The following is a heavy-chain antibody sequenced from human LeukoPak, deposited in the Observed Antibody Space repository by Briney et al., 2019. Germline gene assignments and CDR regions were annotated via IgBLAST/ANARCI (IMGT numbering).Heavy chain of an antibody. V-gene: IGHV3-21*01. CDR2: ISTSCSYI. Sequence: KSGGSLRLSCATSAFIFSLYTMNWVRQAPGKGLDLISSISTSCSYIYYADSVKGRFTVSRDNAKNSLFLQMNSLRAEDTAVYYCARGLGWAPTGYFDLWGRGTLVTVSS. D-gene: IGHD3-9*01. J-gene: IGHJ2*01. CDR1: AFIFSLYT. CDR3: ARGLGWAPTGYFDL.